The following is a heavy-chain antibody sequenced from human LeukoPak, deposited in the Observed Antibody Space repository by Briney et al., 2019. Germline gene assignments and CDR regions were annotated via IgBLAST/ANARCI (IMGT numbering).Heavy chain of an antibody. J-gene: IGHJ3*01. CDR1: GYTFTGYY. V-gene: IGHV1-2*02. Sequence: ASVKVSCKASGYTFTGYYIHWVRQAPGQGLEWMGWIYSDSGGTYYAQRFQGGVTMTRDTSINTAYMELSRLRSDDSAVYYCARGGGNLPIYAFDFWGQGSMVTVSS. D-gene: IGHD4-23*01. CDR3: ARGGGNLPIYAFDF. CDR2: IYSDSGGT.